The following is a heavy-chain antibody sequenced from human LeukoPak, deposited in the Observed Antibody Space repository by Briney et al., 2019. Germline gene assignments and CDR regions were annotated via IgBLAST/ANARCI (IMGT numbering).Heavy chain of an antibody. D-gene: IGHD4-17*01. CDR2: IYYSGST. Sequence: SETLSLTCTVSGGSISSYYWSWIRQPPGKGLEWIGYIYYSGSTNYNPSLKSRVTISVDTSKDQFSLKLSSVTAADTAVYYCARESTVTDAFDIWGQGTMVTVSS. CDR1: GGSISSYY. V-gene: IGHV4-59*01. J-gene: IGHJ3*02. CDR3: ARESTVTDAFDI.